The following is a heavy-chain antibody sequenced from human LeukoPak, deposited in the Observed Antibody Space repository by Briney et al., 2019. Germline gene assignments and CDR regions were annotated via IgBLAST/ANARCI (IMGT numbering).Heavy chain of an antibody. D-gene: IGHD2-21*02. CDR2: INPNSGGT. V-gene: IGHV1-2*02. CDR3: ARDRNDLTNWFDP. CDR1: GYTFTGYY. Sequence: ASVTVSCKASGYTFTGYYMHWVRQAPGQGLEWMGWINPNSGGTNYAQKFQGRVTMTRDTSISTAYVELSRLRSDDTAVYYCARDRNDLTNWFDPWGQGTLVTVSS. J-gene: IGHJ5*02.